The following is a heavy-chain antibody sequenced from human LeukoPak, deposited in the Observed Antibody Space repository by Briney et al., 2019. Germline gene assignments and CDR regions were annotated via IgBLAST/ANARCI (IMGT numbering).Heavy chain of an antibody. J-gene: IGHJ4*02. Sequence: VASVKVSCKGSGGTFSTYAFGWVRQAPGQGLEWMGGIIPIFRAANYAQNFQGRVTLTADESTSTAYYCARGPGYLGLQSYFDYWGQGTLVTVSS. CDR1: GGTFSTYA. V-gene: IGHV1-69*01. CDR3: Y. CDR2: IIPIFRAA. D-gene: IGHD5-18*01.